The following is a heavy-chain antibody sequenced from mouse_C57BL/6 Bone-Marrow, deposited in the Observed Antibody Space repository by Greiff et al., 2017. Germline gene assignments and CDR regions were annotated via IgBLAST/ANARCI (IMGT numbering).Heavy chain of an antibody. J-gene: IGHJ3*01. CDR3: AISLFAY. V-gene: IGHV1-9*01. CDR1: GYTFTGYW. CDR2: ILPGSGNT. Sequence: VQLQESGAELMKPGASVKLSCKATGYTFTGYWIEWVKQRPGHGLEWIGEILPGSGNTNYNEKLKGKATFTADTSSNTAYIQLSSLTTEDSAIYYCAISLFAYWGQGTLVTVSA.